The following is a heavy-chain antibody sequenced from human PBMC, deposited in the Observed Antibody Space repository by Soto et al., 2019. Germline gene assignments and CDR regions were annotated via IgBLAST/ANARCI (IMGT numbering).Heavy chain of an antibody. CDR1: GFSLSTDDVG. CDR2: IYWDDDK. J-gene: IGHJ4*02. Sequence: SGPTLVNPTQTLTLTCTFSGFSLSTDDVGVGWIRQPPGKALDWLAVIYWDDDKRYSPSLKSRLTITKDTSKNQVLLTMANMDPVDTATYFCARSKYSISSFDYWGQGALVTVSS. CDR3: ARSKYSISSFDY. D-gene: IGHD6-6*01. V-gene: IGHV2-5*02.